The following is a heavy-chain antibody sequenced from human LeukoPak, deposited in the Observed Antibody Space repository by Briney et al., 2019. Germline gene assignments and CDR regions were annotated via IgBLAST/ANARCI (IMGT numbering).Heavy chain of an antibody. Sequence: SQTLSLTCAISGDSVSSNSAAWNWIRLSPSRGLEWLGRTYYRSKWYNDYAVSVKGRITINPDTSKNQFSLQLNSVIPEDTAVYYCARGGGSFDYWGQGTLVTASS. CDR2: TYYRSKWYN. V-gene: IGHV6-1*01. J-gene: IGHJ4*02. D-gene: IGHD3-16*01. CDR3: ARGGGSFDY. CDR1: GDSVSSNSAA.